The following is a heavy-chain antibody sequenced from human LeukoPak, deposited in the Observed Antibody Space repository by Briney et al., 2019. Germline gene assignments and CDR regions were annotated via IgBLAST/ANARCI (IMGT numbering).Heavy chain of an antibody. CDR3: ARGTKILAVVVPAGYYYYMDV. CDR1: GDSISSGDYY. J-gene: IGHJ6*03. V-gene: IGHV4-61*02. D-gene: IGHD2-2*01. CDR2: ISSSGST. Sequence: SQTLSLTCTVSGDSISSGDYYWSWIRQPAGKGLEWIGRISSSGSTNYNPSLKSRITISVDTSKNQFSLKVSSVTAADTAVYYCARGTKILAVVVPAGYYYYMDVWGKGTTVTISS.